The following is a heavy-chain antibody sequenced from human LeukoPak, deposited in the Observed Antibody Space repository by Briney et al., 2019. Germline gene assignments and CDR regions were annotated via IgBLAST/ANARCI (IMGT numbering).Heavy chain of an antibody. V-gene: IGHV3-53*01. CDR1: GFTVSSNY. Sequence: GGSLRLSCAASGFTVSSNYMTWVRQAPGQGLEWVSVIYFGGTTYYADSVKGRFTISRDNSKNTVYLQMNSLRAEDTAVYYCASYRYGSSFAFDIWGQGTMVTVSS. CDR2: IYFGGTT. J-gene: IGHJ3*02. CDR3: ASYRYGSSFAFDI. D-gene: IGHD6-6*01.